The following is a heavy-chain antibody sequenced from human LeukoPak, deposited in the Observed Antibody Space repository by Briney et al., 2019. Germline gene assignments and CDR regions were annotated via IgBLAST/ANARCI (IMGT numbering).Heavy chain of an antibody. CDR3: ARPRYYDSSGYYFDI. D-gene: IGHD3-22*01. Sequence: PGGSLRLSCAASGFTFSEYYMSWIRQAPGKGLEWVSYISNSNHFRNYADSVKGRFTISGDNAKNSLSLQMNSLRAEDTAVYYCARPRYYDSSGYYFDIWGQGTMVTVSS. J-gene: IGHJ3*02. V-gene: IGHV3-11*03. CDR2: ISNSNHFR. CDR1: GFTFSEYY.